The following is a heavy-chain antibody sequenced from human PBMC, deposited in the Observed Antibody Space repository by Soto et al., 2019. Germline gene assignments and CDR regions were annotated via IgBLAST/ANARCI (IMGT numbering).Heavy chain of an antibody. D-gene: IGHD1-7*01. CDR1: GFTFSSYA. V-gene: IGHV3-23*01. CDR2: ISGSGGST. J-gene: IGHJ4*02. Sequence: HPGGSLRLSCAASGFTFSSYAMSWVRQAPGKGLEWVSAISGSGGSTYYADSVKGRFTISRDNSKNTLYLQMNSLRAEDTAVYYCAKMPVYNWNYLFDYWGQGTLVTAPQ. CDR3: AKMPVYNWNYLFDY.